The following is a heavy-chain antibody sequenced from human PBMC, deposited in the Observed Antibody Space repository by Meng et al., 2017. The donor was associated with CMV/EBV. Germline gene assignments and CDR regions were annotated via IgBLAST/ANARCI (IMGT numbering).Heavy chain of an antibody. J-gene: IGHJ4*02. V-gene: IGHV3-7*01. Sequence: GESLKIPCAASGFTLSSYWMSWVRQAPGKGLEWVVNIKQDGSEKYYVDSVKGRFTISRDNAKNSLYLQMNSLRAEDTAVYYCARVSDFWTVGGLDYWGQGTLVTVSS. CDR3: ARVSDFWTVGGLDY. CDR2: IKQDGSEK. D-gene: IGHD3-3*01. CDR1: GFTLSSYW.